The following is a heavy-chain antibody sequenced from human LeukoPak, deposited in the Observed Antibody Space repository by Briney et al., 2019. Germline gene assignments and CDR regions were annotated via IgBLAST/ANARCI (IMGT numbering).Heavy chain of an antibody. CDR3: ASLPTGLAAAGTSGSDP. D-gene: IGHD6-13*01. CDR2: ISSSGSTI. Sequence: GGSLRLSCAASGFTFSSYEMNWVRQAPGKGLEWVSYISSSGSTIYYADSVKGRFTISRDNAKNSLYLQMNSLRAEDTAVYYCASLPTGLAAAGTSGSDPWGQGTLVTVSS. J-gene: IGHJ5*02. CDR1: GFTFSSYE. V-gene: IGHV3-48*03.